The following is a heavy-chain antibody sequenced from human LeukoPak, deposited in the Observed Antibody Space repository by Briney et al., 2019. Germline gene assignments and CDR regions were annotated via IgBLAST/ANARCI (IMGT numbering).Heavy chain of an antibody. Sequence: PGGSLRLSCAASGSTFSGYYLHWVRQAPGQGLEWMGWINPNSGGTNYTQKFQGRVTMTRDTSISTAYMELSRLRSDDTAVYYCARSIVGGTDFQHWGQGTLVTVSS. CDR3: ARSIVGGTDFQH. V-gene: IGHV1-2*02. D-gene: IGHD1-26*01. CDR2: INPNSGGT. J-gene: IGHJ1*01. CDR1: GSTFSGYY.